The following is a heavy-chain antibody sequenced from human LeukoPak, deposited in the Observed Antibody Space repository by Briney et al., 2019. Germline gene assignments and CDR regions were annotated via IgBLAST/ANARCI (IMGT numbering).Heavy chain of an antibody. Sequence: SETLSLTCAVYGGSFSGYYWSWIRQPPGKGPEWIGYIYYSGSTNYNPSLKSRVTISVDTSKNQFSLKLSSVTAADTAVYYCARVGMTTVVTFAEYFQHWGQGTLVTVSS. CDR3: ARVGMTTVVTFAEYFQH. D-gene: IGHD4-23*01. J-gene: IGHJ1*01. CDR1: GGSFSGYY. V-gene: IGHV4-59*01. CDR2: IYYSGST.